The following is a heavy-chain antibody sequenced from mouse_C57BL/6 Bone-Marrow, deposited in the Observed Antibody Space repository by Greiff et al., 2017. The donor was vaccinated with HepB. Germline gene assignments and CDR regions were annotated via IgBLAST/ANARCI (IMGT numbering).Heavy chain of an antibody. D-gene: IGHD2-4*01. Sequence: DVKLVESGGGLVQPKGSLKLSCAASGFSFNTYAMNWVRQAPGKGLEWVARIRSKSNNYATYYAGSVKDRFTISRDDSESMLYLQMNNLKTEDTAMYYCVRHESSYDYEDYYAMDYWGQGTSVTVSS. CDR1: GFSFNTYA. V-gene: IGHV10-1*01. J-gene: IGHJ4*01. CDR3: VRHESSYDYEDYYAMDY. CDR2: IRSKSNNYAT.